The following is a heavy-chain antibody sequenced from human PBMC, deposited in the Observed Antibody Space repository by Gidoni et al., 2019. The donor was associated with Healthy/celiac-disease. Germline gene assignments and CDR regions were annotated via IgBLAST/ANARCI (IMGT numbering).Heavy chain of an antibody. CDR1: GGSFSGYY. CDR3: ARVPMLELQGIDY. Sequence: QVQLQQWGAGLLKPSETLSLTCAVYGGSFSGYYWSWIRQPPGKGLEWIGEINHSGSTNYNPSLKSRVTISVDTSKNQFSLKLSSVTAADTAVYYCARVPMLELQGIDYWGQGTLVTVSS. D-gene: IGHD1-26*01. V-gene: IGHV4-34*01. J-gene: IGHJ4*02. CDR2: INHSGST.